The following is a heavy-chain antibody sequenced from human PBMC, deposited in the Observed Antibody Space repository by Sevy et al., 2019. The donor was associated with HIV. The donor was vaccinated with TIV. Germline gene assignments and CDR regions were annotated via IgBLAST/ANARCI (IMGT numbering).Heavy chain of an antibody. CDR3: ARDLPHLLPWELSRGSDF. CDR2: ISHDEIHK. D-gene: IGHD3-16*01. V-gene: IGHV3-30*04. CDR1: GFTFSNYA. J-gene: IGHJ4*02. Sequence: GGSLRLSCTAYGFTFSNYAVHWVRQAPGKGLEWVAIISHDEIHKDFADSVRGRFSISRDNSKNTIYLQMNSLRPEDTAVYYCARDLPHLLPWELSRGSDFWGQGTLVTVSS.